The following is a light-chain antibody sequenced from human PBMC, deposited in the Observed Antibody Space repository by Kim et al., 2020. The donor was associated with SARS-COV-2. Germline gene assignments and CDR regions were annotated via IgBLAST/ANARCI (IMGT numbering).Light chain of an antibody. CDR1: SSNVGRNT. J-gene: IGLJ3*02. CDR3: AAWDDSLQEV. V-gene: IGLV1-44*01. CDR2: RDN. Sequence: ELTQPPSASGTPGQRVTITCSGSSSNVGRNTVNWYQQLPGTAPKLLIFRDNQRPSGVPDRFSASKSGTSASLAISGLQSEDEAIYFCAAWDDSLQEVFGGGTKLTVL.